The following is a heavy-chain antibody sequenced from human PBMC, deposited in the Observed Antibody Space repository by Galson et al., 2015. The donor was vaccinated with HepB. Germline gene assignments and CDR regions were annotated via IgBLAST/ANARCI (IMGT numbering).Heavy chain of an antibody. D-gene: IGHD3-10*01. CDR1: GDSVSSNSAA. Sequence: CAISGDSVSSNSAAWNWIRQSPSRGLEWLGRTYYRSKWYNDYAESVKSRIIINPDTSKNQFSLQLNSVTPEDTAVYYCARAGRVTMVRGPRPFDYCGQGTLVTVSS. J-gene: IGHJ4*02. CDR3: ARAGRVTMVRGPRPFDY. V-gene: IGHV6-1*01. CDR2: TYYRSKWYN.